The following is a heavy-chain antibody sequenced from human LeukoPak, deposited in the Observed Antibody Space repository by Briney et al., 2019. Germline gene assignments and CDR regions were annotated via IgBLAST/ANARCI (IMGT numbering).Heavy chain of an antibody. CDR1: GFTFSSYS. Sequence: GGSLRLSCAASGFTFSSYSMNWVRQAPGKGLEWVSSISSSSSYIYYADSVKGRFTISRDNAKKSLYLQMNSLRAEDTAVYYCARAHYYGSGGGKYWGQGTLVTVSS. D-gene: IGHD3-10*01. J-gene: IGHJ4*02. CDR2: ISSSSSYI. V-gene: IGHV3-21*01. CDR3: ARAHYYGSGGGKY.